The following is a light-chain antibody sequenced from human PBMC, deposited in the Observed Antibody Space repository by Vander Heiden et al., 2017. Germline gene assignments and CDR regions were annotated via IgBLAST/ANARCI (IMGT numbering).Light chain of an antibody. CDR3: QQLNSSPIT. CDR1: QGISSY. CDR2: AAS. V-gene: IGKV1-9*01. J-gene: IGKJ5*01. Sequence: DIQLTQSPSFLSASVGDRVTITCRASQGISSYLAWYQQKPGKAPKLLIYAASTLQSGVPSRFSGSGSGTEFTLTISSLQPEDFATYYCQQLNSSPITFGQGTLLDIK.